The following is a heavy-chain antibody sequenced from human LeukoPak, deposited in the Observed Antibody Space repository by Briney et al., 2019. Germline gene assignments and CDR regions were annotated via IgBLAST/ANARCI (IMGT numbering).Heavy chain of an antibody. CDR1: GYTFTSYG. V-gene: IGHV1-18*01. J-gene: IGHJ1*01. D-gene: IGHD2-15*01. CDR2: ISAYNGNT. CDR3: ARDTRHCSGGSCSTEYFQH. Sequence: SVQVSCKASGYTFTSYGISWVRQAPGQGLEWMGWISAYNGNTNYAQKLQGRVTMTTDTSTSTAYMELRSLRSDDTAVYYCARDTRHCSGGSCSTEYFQHWGQGTLVTVSS.